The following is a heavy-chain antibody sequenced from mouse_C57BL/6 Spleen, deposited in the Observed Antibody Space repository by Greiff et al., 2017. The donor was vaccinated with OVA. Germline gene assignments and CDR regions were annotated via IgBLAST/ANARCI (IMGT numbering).Heavy chain of an antibody. J-gene: IGHJ2*01. Sequence: DVKLVESGGGLVKPGGSLKLSCAASGFTFSSYTMSWVRQTPEERLEWVATISGGGGNTYYPDSVKGRFTISRDNAKNTLYRQMSSLRSEDTALYYCARLYYGSSNYFDYWGQGTTLTVSS. CDR3: ARLYYGSSNYFDY. D-gene: IGHD1-1*01. CDR2: ISGGGGNT. CDR1: GFTFSSYT. V-gene: IGHV5-9*01.